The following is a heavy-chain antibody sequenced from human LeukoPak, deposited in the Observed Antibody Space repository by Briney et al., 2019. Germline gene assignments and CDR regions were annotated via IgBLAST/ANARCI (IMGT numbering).Heavy chain of an antibody. J-gene: IGHJ4*02. V-gene: IGHV3-21*01. CDR3: ARDLWDH. CDR2: ITSAGNFI. CDR1: GFTFSTYT. Sequence: PGGSLRLSCAASGFTFSTYTMIWVRQAPRKGLEWVSSITSAGNFIYYADSLRGRFTVSRDNAKNSLYLQMNRPRAEDTAMYYCARDLWDHWGQGTLVTVSS.